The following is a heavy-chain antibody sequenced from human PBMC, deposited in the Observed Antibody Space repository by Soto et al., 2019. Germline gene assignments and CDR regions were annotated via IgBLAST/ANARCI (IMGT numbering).Heavy chain of an antibody. CDR2: ISPYNDYT. CDR1: GYTFIRYG. J-gene: IGHJ6*02. Sequence: QVQLAQSANEVKKPGASVRVSCKAAGYTFIRYGIAWVRQAPGQGLEWMGWISPYNDYTVYAQKFQGRVSMTADTSTRTVYMSLRGLKSGDTAVYWCARGGYYDNFWGKLSHYGLDVWGQGTSVSVSS. CDR3: ARGGYYDNFWGKLSHYGLDV. V-gene: IGHV1-18*01. D-gene: IGHD3-16*01.